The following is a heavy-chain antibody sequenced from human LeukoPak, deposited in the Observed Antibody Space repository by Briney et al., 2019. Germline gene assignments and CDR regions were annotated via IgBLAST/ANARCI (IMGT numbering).Heavy chain of an antibody. Sequence: GESLKISCKGSGYSFTSYWIGWVRQMPGKGLEWMGIIYPGDSDTRYSPSFQGQVTISADKSISTAYLQWSSLKASDTAMYYCARGAMDTAMEDAFDIWGQGTMVTVSS. J-gene: IGHJ3*02. D-gene: IGHD5-18*01. CDR2: IYPGDSDT. V-gene: IGHV5-51*01. CDR1: GYSFTSYW. CDR3: ARGAMDTAMEDAFDI.